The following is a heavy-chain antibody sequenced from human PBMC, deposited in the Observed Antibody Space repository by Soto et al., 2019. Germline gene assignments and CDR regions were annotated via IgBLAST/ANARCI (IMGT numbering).Heavy chain of an antibody. J-gene: IGHJ6*02. D-gene: IGHD6-19*01. Sequence: QVQLVESGGGVVQPGRSLRLSCAASGFTFSSYGMHWVRQAPGKGLEWVAVISYDGSNKYYADSVKGRFTISRDNSKNTLYLQMNSLRAEDTAVYDCAKDRNGIAVAEKGYYYGMDVWGQGTTVTVSS. CDR1: GFTFSSYG. CDR3: AKDRNGIAVAEKGYYYGMDV. V-gene: IGHV3-30*18. CDR2: ISYDGSNK.